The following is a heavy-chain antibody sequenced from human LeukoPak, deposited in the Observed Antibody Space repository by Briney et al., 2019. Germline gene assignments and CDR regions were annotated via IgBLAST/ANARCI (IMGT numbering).Heavy chain of an antibody. Sequence: GGSLRLSCVVSGISLSNYAMSWVRQAPGKGLEWVSAISGSGGSTYYADSVKGRFTISRDNSKNTLYLQMNSLRAEDTAVYYCAKDRVTPGALMDVWGKGTTVTVSS. V-gene: IGHV3-23*01. D-gene: IGHD4-23*01. CDR2: ISGSGGST. CDR3: AKDRVTPGALMDV. CDR1: GISLSNYA. J-gene: IGHJ6*03.